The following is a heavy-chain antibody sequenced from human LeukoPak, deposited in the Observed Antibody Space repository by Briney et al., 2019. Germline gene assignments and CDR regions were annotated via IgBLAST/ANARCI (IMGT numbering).Heavy chain of an antibody. CDR2: INPNGGGT. Sequence: ASVKVSCKTSGYNFIDYYVYWVRQAPGQRLEWMGWINPNGGGTNYAQKFQGRVTMTRDTSISTAYMELSRLRSDDTAVYYCARDLQLLWFGELSYYYYMDVWGKGTTVTVSS. CDR1: GYNFIDYY. CDR3: ARDLQLLWFGELSYYYYMDV. V-gene: IGHV1-2*02. D-gene: IGHD3-10*01. J-gene: IGHJ6*03.